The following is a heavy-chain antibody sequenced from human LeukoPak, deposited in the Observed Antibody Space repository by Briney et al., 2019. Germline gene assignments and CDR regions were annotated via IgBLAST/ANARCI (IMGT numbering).Heavy chain of an antibody. D-gene: IGHD6-19*01. Sequence: SETLSLTCTVSGGSLSSYYWSWIRQPAGKGLEWIGRIYTSGSTNYNPSLKSRVTMSVDTSKNQFSLKLSSVTAADTAVYYCARDQAISGWYDYWGQGTLVTVSS. CDR2: IYTSGST. V-gene: IGHV4-4*07. CDR1: GGSLSSYY. CDR3: ARDQAISGWYDY. J-gene: IGHJ4*02.